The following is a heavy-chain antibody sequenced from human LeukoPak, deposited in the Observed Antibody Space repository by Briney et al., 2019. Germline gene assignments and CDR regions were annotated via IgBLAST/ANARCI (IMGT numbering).Heavy chain of an antibody. CDR2: INHSGST. Sequence: PSETLSLTCAVYGGPFSGYYWSWIRQPPGKGLEWIGEINHSGSTNYNPSLKSRVTMSVDTSKNQFSLKLSSVTAADTAVYYCARDTDGYYYDSSGSPFDYWGQGTLVTVSS. J-gene: IGHJ4*02. D-gene: IGHD3-22*01. CDR3: ARDTDGYYYDSSGSPFDY. CDR1: GGPFSGYY. V-gene: IGHV4-34*01.